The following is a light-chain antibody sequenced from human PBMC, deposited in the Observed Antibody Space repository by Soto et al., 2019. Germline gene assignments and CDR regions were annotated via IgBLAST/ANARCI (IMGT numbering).Light chain of an antibody. V-gene: IGKV3-20*01. CDR3: QQYGSSGT. CDR2: GAS. CDR1: QSVGSSY. J-gene: IGKJ1*01. Sequence: EIVLTQSPGTLSLSPGERATLSCRASQSVGSSYLAWYLQKPGQAPRLLIYGASDRATGIPDRFSGSGSGTDFTLTISRLEPEDFAVYYCQQYGSSGTFGQGTKVDI.